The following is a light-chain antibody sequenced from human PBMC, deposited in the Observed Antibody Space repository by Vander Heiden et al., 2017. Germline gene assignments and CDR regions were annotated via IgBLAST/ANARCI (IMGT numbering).Light chain of an antibody. J-gene: IGKJ3*01. CDR2: AAS. CDR1: QSSSSY. V-gene: IGKV1-39*01. CDR3: QQSYNAAT. Sequence: DIQMTQSPSSLSASVGDRVTITCRASQSSSSYLNWYQQKPGKAPKLLTYAASSLQSGVPSRFSGSRSGTDFTLTISSLQPEDFATYYCQQSYNAATFGPGTKVDIK.